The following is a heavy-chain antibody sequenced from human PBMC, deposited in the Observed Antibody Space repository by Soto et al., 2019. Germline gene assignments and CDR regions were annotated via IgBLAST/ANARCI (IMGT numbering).Heavy chain of an antibody. CDR3: ARVHVSSYYYGMDV. J-gene: IGHJ6*02. Sequence: GGSLRLSCAASGFTFSSYSMNWVRQAPGKGLEWVSYISSSSSTIYYADSVKGRFTISRDNAKNSLYLQMNSLRDEDTAVYYCARVHVSSYYYGMDVWGQGTTVTVSS. V-gene: IGHV3-48*02. CDR1: GFTFSSYS. CDR2: ISSSSSTI. D-gene: IGHD6-6*01.